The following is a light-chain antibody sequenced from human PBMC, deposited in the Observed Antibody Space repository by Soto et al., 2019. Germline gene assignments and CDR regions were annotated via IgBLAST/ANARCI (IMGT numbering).Light chain of an antibody. Sequence: QSVLTQPASVSGSPGQSIAISCTGTSSDVGAYDSVCWYQQHPGKAPKLIIFGVTNRPSGVSNRFSGHKSGNTASLTISGLQAEDEADYYCSSYKSDSSYVFGTGTKVTVL. V-gene: IGLV2-14*03. CDR1: SSDVGAYDS. J-gene: IGLJ1*01. CDR3: SSYKSDSSYV. CDR2: GVT.